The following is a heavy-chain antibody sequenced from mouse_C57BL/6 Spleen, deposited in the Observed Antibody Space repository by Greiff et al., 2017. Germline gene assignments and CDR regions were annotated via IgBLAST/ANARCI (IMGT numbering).Heavy chain of an antibody. D-gene: IGHD1-1*01. V-gene: IGHV5-6*02. J-gene: IGHJ2*01. CDR2: ISSGGSYT. CDR3: ARHRITTVVVFDY. CDR1: GFTFSSYG. Sequence: DVKLVESGGDLVKPGGSLKLSCAASGFTFSSYGMSWVRQTPDKRLEWVATISSGGSYTYDPDSVKGRFTISRDNAKNTLYLQMSSLKSEDTAMYYCARHRITTVVVFDYWGQGTTLTVSS.